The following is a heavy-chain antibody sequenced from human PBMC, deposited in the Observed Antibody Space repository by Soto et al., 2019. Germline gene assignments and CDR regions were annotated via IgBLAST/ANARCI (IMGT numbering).Heavy chain of an antibody. J-gene: IGHJ4*01. CDR2: IDHSGVT. Sequence: QVQLQQWGRGLLKPSATLSLTSATSGGSFSGFHWRHIRQSPGKGLEWLGVIDHSGVTMYNPSFKSRVTISLDTTKSQFSLALNTVTAADTAVYYCARRTLSMIRGAFDFWCHGPLLTVSS. CDR3: ARRTLSMIRGAFDF. V-gene: IGHV4-34*01. CDR1: GGSFSGFH. D-gene: IGHD3-10*01.